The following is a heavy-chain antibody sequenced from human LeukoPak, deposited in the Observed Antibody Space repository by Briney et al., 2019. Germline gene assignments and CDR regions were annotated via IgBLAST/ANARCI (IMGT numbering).Heavy chain of an antibody. Sequence: GGSLRLSCAASGFTFSSYAMHWVRQAPGKGLEWVAVISYDGSNKYYADSVKGRFTISRDNSKNTLYLQMNSLRAEDTAVYYCAREGAAGDYYYGMDVWGQGTTVTVSS. D-gene: IGHD6-25*01. J-gene: IGHJ6*02. CDR2: ISYDGSNK. CDR3: AREGAAGDYYYGMDV. V-gene: IGHV3-30-3*01. CDR1: GFTFSSYA.